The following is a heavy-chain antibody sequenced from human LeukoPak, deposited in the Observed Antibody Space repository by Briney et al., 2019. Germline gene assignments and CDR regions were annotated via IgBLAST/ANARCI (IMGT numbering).Heavy chain of an antibody. Sequence: PGGSLRLSCAAPGFTFSSYAMHWVRQAPGKGLEWVAVISYDGSNKYYADSVKGRFTISRDNSKNTLYLQMNSLRAEDTAVYYCARSRYCYDSSDAFDIWCQGTMVTVSS. V-gene: IGHV3-30-3*01. J-gene: IGHJ3*02. CDR2: ISYDGSNK. CDR3: ARSRYCYDSSDAFDI. CDR1: GFTFSSYA. D-gene: IGHD3-22*01.